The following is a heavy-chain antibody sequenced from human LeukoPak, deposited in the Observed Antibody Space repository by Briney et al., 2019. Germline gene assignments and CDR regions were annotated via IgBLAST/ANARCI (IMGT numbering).Heavy chain of an antibody. CDR3: ARAPNRSARPED. D-gene: IGHD2/OR15-2a*01. CDR2: IIPIFGTA. J-gene: IGHJ4*02. V-gene: IGHV1-69*13. Sequence: ASVKVSCKASGGTFSSYAISWVRQAPGQGLEWMGGIIPIFGTANYAQKFQGRVTITADESTSTAYMELSSLRSEDTAVYYCARAPNRSARPEDWGQGTLVTVSS. CDR1: GGTFSSYA.